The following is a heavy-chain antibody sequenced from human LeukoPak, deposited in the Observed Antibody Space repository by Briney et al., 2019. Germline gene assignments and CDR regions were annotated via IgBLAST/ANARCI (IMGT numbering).Heavy chain of an antibody. CDR1: RPTFNTYS. V-gene: IGHV3-21*01. CDR3: VRRGSSSSGPPDY. CDR2: ISHRSDYI. J-gene: IGHJ4*02. Sequence: GGSLRLSCAASRPTFNTYSMTWVRQAPGKGLEWVSSISHRSDYIYYADSVRGRFTISRDNAENSLYLQMNSLRAEDTVVYYCVRRGSSSSGPPDYWGQGTLVTVSS. D-gene: IGHD6-6*01.